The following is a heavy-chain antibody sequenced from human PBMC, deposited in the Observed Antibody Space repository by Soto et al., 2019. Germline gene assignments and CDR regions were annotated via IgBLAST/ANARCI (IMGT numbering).Heavy chain of an antibody. V-gene: IGHV3-23*01. CDR1: GFTFSSYV. D-gene: IGHD3-16*01. CDR3: AKGGAENYYYYMDV. CDR2: ISGSGGET. J-gene: IGHJ6*03. Sequence: EVQLLESGGGSVQPGGSLRLSCAASGFTFSSYVMMWVRQAPGKGLEWVSGISGSGGETHYADSVEGRFAISRDNSKNTLYLQMSSLRAEDTALYYCAKGGAENYYYYMDVGGKGTTVTVSS.